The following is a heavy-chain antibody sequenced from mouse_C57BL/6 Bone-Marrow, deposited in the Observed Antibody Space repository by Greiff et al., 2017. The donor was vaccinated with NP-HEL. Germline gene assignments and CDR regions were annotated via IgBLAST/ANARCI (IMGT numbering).Heavy chain of an antibody. D-gene: IGHD2-1*01. CDR2: ISSGGSYT. CDR1: GFTFSSYG. Sequence: EVQGVESGGDLVKPGGSLKLSCAASGFTFSSYGMSWVRQTPDKRLEWVATISSGGSYTYYPDSVKGRFTISRDNAKNTLYLQLSSLKSEDTAMYYCARRGIYYCNYVGYFDVWGTGTTVTVSS. V-gene: IGHV5-6*01. CDR3: ARRGIYYCNYVGYFDV. J-gene: IGHJ1*03.